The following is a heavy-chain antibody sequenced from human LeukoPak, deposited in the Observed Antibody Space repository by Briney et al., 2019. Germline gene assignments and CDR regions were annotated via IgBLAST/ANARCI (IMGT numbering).Heavy chain of an antibody. CDR1: GFTFSSYG. D-gene: IGHD6-6*01. CDR3: AKDFSPGVYSSSGY. J-gene: IGHJ4*02. Sequence: GGCLRLSCAASGFTFSSYGMHWVRQAPGKGLEWVAFIRYDGSNKYYADSVKGRFTISRGNSKNTLYLQMNSLRAEDTAVYYCAKDFSPGVYSSSGYWGQGTLVTVSS. CDR2: IRYDGSNK. V-gene: IGHV3-30*02.